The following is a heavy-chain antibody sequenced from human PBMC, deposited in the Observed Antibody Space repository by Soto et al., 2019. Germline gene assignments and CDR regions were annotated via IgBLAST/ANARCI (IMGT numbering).Heavy chain of an antibody. V-gene: IGHV1-2*02. CDR1: GYTFTSYY. Sequence: PGDSVRVYCEASGYTFTSYYIHWVRQAPGQGLEWMGWINPKFGDTTYAQDFQGRVSMTRDMSISTVYMELSRLTSDDTAIYYCARNMDYYYGPGSGNGHGFWGQGTTVTVFS. J-gene: IGHJ6*02. CDR2: INPKFGDT. D-gene: IGHD3-10*01. CDR3: ARNMDYYYGPGSGNGHGF.